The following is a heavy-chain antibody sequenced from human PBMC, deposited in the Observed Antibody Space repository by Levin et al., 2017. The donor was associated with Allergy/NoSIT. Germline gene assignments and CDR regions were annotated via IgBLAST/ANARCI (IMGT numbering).Heavy chain of an antibody. CDR2: IYTSGST. Sequence: PSETLSLTCTVSGGSISSGSYYWSWIRQPAGKGLEWIGRIYTSGSTNYNPSLKSRVTISVDTSKNQFSLKLSSVTAADTAVYYCARGELLWFGAKDFDAFDIWGQGTMVTVSS. CDR1: GGSISSGSYY. V-gene: IGHV4-61*02. D-gene: IGHD3-10*01. CDR3: ARGELLWFGAKDFDAFDI. J-gene: IGHJ3*02.